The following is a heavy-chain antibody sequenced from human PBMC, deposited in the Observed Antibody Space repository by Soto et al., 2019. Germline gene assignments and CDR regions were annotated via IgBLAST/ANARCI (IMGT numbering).Heavy chain of an antibody. CDR1: GYTFTGYY. V-gene: IGHV1-2*04. CDR3: ARAAADTAMVTDY. CDR2: INPNSGGT. D-gene: IGHD5-18*01. Sequence: ASVKVSCKASGYTFTGYYMHWVRQAPGQGLEWMGWINPNSGGTNYAQKFQGWVTMTRDTSISTAYMELSRLRSDDTAVYYCARAAADTAMVTDYWGQGTLVTVSS. J-gene: IGHJ4*02.